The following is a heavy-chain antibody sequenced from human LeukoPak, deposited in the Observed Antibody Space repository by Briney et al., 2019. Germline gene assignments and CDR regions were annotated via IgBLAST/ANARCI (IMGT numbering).Heavy chain of an antibody. D-gene: IGHD3-9*01. CDR3: ARGDYDILTGLGEYFDL. CDR1: GGSISSYY. CDR2: IYYSGST. Sequence: SETLSLTCTVSGGSISSYYWSWIRQPPGKGLEWIGYIYYSGSTNYNPSLKSRVTISVDTSKNQFSLKLSSVTAADTAVYYCARGDYDILTGLGEYFDLWGRGTLVTVSS. V-gene: IGHV4-59*01. J-gene: IGHJ2*01.